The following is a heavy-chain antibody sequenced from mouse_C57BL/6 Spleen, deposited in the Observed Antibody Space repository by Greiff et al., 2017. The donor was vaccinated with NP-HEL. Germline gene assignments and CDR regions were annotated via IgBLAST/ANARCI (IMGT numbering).Heavy chain of an antibody. J-gene: IGHJ2*01. Sequence: LEESGPELVKPGASVKISCKASGYAFSRSWMNWVKQRPGKGLEWIGRIYPGAVDTNYNGKFKGKATLTADKSSSTAYMQLSSLTSDDSAGYVCARWANWEYYFDYWGQGTTLTVSS. CDR1: GYAFSRSW. CDR3: ARWANWEYYFDY. D-gene: IGHD4-1*01. CDR2: IYPGAVDT. V-gene: IGHV1-82*01.